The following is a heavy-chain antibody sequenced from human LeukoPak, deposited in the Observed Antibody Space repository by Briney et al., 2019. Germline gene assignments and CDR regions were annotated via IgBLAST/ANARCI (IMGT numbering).Heavy chain of an antibody. CDR3: ARTRYYYNSRSYGAPYYFDY. CDR2: ISHSGST. CDR1: GYSISGGYY. J-gene: IGHJ4*02. D-gene: IGHD3-10*01. Sequence: PSETLSLTCTVPGYSISGGYYWGWTRQPPGKGLEWIGSISHSGSTYYNPSLKSRVTISVDTSKNQFSLKLSSVTAADTAVYYCARTRYYYNSRSYGAPYYFDYWGQGTLVTVSS. V-gene: IGHV4-38-2*02.